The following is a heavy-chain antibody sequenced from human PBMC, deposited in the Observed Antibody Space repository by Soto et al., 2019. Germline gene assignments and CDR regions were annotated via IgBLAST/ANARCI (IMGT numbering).Heavy chain of an antibody. CDR3: ARGRLGILDYYYYYMDV. D-gene: IGHD2-15*01. CDR1: GYTFTSYD. V-gene: IGHV1-8*01. CDR2: MNPNSGNT. Sequence: ASVKVSCKASGYTFTSYDINWVRQATGQGLEWMGWMNPNSGNTGYAQKFQGRVTMTRNTSISTAYMELSSLRSEDTAVYYCARGRLGILDYYYYYMDVWGKGTTVTSP. J-gene: IGHJ6*03.